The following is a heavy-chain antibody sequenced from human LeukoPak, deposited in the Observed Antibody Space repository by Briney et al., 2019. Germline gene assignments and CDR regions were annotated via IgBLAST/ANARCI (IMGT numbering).Heavy chain of an antibody. Sequence: ASVKVSCKGSGYTFTDYYMHWVRQAPGQGLEWMGWIYPNRGGTNYAQKFQGRVTMTRDTSINTAYMELSRLRSDDMAVYYCARAYDGSGNLDYWGQGTLVTVSS. CDR3: ARAYDGSGNLDY. D-gene: IGHD3-22*01. CDR2: IYPNRGGT. J-gene: IGHJ4*02. V-gene: IGHV1-2*02. CDR1: GYTFTDYY.